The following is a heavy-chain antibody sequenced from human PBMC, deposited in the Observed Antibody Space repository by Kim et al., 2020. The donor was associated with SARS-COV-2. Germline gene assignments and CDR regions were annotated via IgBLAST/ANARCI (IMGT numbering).Heavy chain of an antibody. V-gene: IGHV3-53*01. CDR2: IYSGGST. Sequence: GGSLRLSCAASGFTVSSNYMSWVRQAPGKGLEWVSVIYSGGSTYYADSVKGRFTISRDNSKNTLYLQMNSLRAEDTAVYYCARDGDYGDNHYYYGMDVWGQGTTVTVSS. CDR3: ARDGDYGDNHYYYGMDV. J-gene: IGHJ6*02. CDR1: GFTVSSNY. D-gene: IGHD4-17*01.